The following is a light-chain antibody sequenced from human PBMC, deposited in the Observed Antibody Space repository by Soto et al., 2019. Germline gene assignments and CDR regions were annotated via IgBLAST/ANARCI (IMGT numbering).Light chain of an antibody. CDR1: QSISPY. Sequence: DIQMTQSPSTLSASAGDRVTITCRASQSISPYLAWYQQKPGKAPKLLIYMASSLQSGVPSRFSGSGSGTEFTLTISSLQPDDFATYYCQQSNSYPWTFGQGNQVDIK. CDR2: MAS. V-gene: IGKV1-5*03. CDR3: QQSNSYPWT. J-gene: IGKJ1*01.